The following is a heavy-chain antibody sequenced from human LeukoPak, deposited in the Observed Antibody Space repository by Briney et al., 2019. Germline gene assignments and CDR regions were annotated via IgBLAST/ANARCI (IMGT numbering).Heavy chain of an antibody. CDR2: IRSKAYGGIT. J-gene: IGHJ4*02. CDR3: TRDSRTYYYDSSGSYFDY. V-gene: IGHV3-49*03. D-gene: IGHD3-22*01. CDR1: GFTFGDYA. Sequence: PGRSLRLSCTASGFTFGDYAMSWFRQAPGKGLEWVGFIRSKAYGGITEYAASVKGRFTISRDDSKSIAYLQMNSLKTEDTAVYYCTRDSRTYYYDSSGSYFDYWGQGTLVTVSS.